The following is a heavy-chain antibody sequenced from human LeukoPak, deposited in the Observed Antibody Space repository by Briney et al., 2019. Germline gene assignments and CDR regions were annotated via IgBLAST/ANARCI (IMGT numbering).Heavy chain of an antibody. V-gene: IGHV1-8*02. CDR2: MNPNSGNT. CDR3: ARGFTAYNWFDP. D-gene: IGHD5-18*01. J-gene: IGHJ5*02. CDR1: GYTFTGYY. Sequence: GASVKVSCKASGYTFTGYYMHWVRQAPGQGLEWMGWMNPNSGNTGYAQKFQGRVTMTRNTSISTAYMELSSLRSEDTAVYYCARGFTAYNWFDPWGQGTLVTVSS.